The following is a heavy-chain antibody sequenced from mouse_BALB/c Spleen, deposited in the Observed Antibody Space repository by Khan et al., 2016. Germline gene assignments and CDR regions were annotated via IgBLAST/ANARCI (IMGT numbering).Heavy chain of an antibody. V-gene: IGHV1-7*01. CDR1: GYTFTSYW. D-gene: IGHD1-2*01. CDR3: ARSTHYYGYDY. J-gene: IGHJ2*01. Sequence: QVQLKQSGAELAKPGASVKMSCKASGYTFTSYWMHWVKQRPGQGLEWIGYINPSTGYTEYNQKFKDKATLTADKSSSTAYMQLSSLTSEDSAVYYCARSTHYYGYDYWGQGTTLTVSS. CDR2: INPSTGYT.